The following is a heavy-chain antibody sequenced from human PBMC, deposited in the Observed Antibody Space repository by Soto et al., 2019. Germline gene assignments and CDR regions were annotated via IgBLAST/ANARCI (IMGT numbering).Heavy chain of an antibody. V-gene: IGHV4-30-4*01. CDR1: GGSISSGDYY. CDR2: TYYNGNT. CDR3: ARRYSGSPHWFDP. D-gene: IGHD6-6*01. Sequence: QVQLQESGPGLVKPSQTLSLTCTVSGGSISSGDYYWSWIRQPPGKGLEWMGYTYYNGNTYYNPSLKSRGXXSXDXXKTQFSLELSSVTAADPAVYYCARRYSGSPHWFDPWGQGTLVTVSS. J-gene: IGHJ5*02.